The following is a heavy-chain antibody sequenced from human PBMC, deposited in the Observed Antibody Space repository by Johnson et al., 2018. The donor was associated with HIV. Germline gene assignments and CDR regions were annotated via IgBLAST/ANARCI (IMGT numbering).Heavy chain of an antibody. D-gene: IGHD1-26*01. CDR2: IYSVGRT. V-gene: IGHV3-66*01. CDR3: VRDIARRGGTAFDI. CDR1: GITVNSNY. Sequence: EKLVESGGGLVQPGGSLRLSCVVSGITVNSNYMNWVRQAPGKGLEWVSLIYSVGRTSYSASVKGRFTISRDNYNNTLHLQMNRLSPEDTAVYYWVRDIARRGGTAFDIWGQGTLVTVSS. J-gene: IGHJ3*02.